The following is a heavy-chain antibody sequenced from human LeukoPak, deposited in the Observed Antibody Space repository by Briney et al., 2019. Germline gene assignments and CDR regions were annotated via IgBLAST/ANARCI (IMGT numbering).Heavy chain of an antibody. CDR3: AKGRYYYDSSDAFDI. CDR1: GFTFSSYA. D-gene: IGHD3-22*01. CDR2: ISGSGGST. V-gene: IGHV3-23*01. Sequence: GGSLRLSCAASGFTFSSYAMSCVRQAPGKGLEWISAISGSGGSTYYADSVKGRFTISRDNSKNTLFLQMNSLRAEDTAVYYCAKGRYYYDSSDAFDIWGQGTMVTVSS. J-gene: IGHJ3*02.